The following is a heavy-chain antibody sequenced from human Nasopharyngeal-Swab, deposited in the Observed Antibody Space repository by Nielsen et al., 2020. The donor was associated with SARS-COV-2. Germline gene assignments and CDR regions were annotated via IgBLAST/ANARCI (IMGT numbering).Heavy chain of an antibody. Sequence: GESLKISCAASGFTFSSYGMHWVRQAPGKGLEWVAVIWYDGSNKYYADSVKGRFTISRDNSKNTLYLQMNSLRAEDTAVYYCARDVVDCTGGVCYESEFDYWGQGTLVTVSS. CDR1: GFTFSSYG. CDR3: ARDVVDCTGGVCYESEFDY. J-gene: IGHJ4*02. D-gene: IGHD2-8*02. V-gene: IGHV3-33*01. CDR2: IWYDGSNK.